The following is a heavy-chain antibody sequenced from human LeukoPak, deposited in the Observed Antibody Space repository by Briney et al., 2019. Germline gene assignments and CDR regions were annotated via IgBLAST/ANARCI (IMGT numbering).Heavy chain of an antibody. V-gene: IGHV3-23*01. CDR1: GFTFSSYA. CDR2: ISGSGGST. CDR3: AREPAIDAFGM. Sequence: GGSLRLSCAASGFTFSSYAMNWVRQAPGKGLEWVSTISGSGGSTYYADSVKGRFTISRDNSKNTLYLQMNSLRVEDTAVYYCAREPAIDAFGMWGQGTMVTVSS. D-gene: IGHD2-2*01. J-gene: IGHJ3*02.